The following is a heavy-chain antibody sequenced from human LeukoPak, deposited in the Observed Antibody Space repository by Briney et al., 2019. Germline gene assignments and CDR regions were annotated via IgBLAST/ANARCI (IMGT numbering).Heavy chain of an antibody. Sequence: PSETLSLTCAVYGGSFSGYYWSWIRQPPGKGLEWIGEINHSGSTNYNPSLKSRVTISVDTSKNQFSLKLSSVTAADTAVYYCARGMAATFLYYYYYYMDVWGKGTTVTVSS. J-gene: IGHJ6*03. CDR3: ARGMAATFLYYYYYYMDV. CDR2: INHSGST. CDR1: GGSFSGYY. D-gene: IGHD2-15*01. V-gene: IGHV4-34*01.